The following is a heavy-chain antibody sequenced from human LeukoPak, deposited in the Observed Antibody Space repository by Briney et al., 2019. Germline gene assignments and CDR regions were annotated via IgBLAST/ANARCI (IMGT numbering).Heavy chain of an antibody. J-gene: IGHJ3*02. CDR1: GFTFSSYS. CDR2: ISSSSSYI. D-gene: IGHD3-3*01. CDR3: ARGHYDFWSGYQAGNPDAFDI. Sequence: GGSLRLSCAAFGFTFSSYSMNWVRQAPGKGLEWVSSISSSSSYIYYADSVKGRFTISRDNAKNSLYLQMNSLRAEDTAVYYCARGHYDFWSGYQAGNPDAFDIWGQGTMVTVSS. V-gene: IGHV3-21*01.